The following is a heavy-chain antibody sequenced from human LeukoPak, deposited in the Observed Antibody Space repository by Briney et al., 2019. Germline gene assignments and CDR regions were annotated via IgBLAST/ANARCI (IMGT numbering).Heavy chain of an antibody. V-gene: IGHV3-23*01. Sequence: GGSLRLSCAASGFTFSSYAMSWARQAPVKGLEWVSAISGSGGSTYYADSVKGRFTISRDNSKNTLYLQMNSLRAEDTAVYYCAKTYAGFDAFDIWGQGTMVTVSS. CDR3: AKTYAGFDAFDI. CDR1: GFTFSSYA. J-gene: IGHJ3*02. CDR2: ISGSGGST. D-gene: IGHD2-2*01.